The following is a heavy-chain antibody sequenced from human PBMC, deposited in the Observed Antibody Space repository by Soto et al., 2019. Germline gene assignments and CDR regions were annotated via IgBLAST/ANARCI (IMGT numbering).Heavy chain of an antibody. Sequence: QVQLVQSGAEVKKPGASVKVSCKASGYTFTSYGISWVRQAPGQGLEWMGWISAYNGNTNYAQKPQGRVTMTTDTSTSTAYMELRSLRSDDTAVYYCARSRYCTNGVCYPAQYYFDYWGQGTLVTVSS. CDR2: ISAYNGNT. D-gene: IGHD2-8*01. V-gene: IGHV1-18*01. CDR3: ARSRYCTNGVCYPAQYYFDY. CDR1: GYTFTSYG. J-gene: IGHJ4*02.